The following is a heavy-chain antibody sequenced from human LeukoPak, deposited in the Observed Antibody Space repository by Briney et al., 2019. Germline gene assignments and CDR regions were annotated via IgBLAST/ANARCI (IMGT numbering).Heavy chain of an antibody. J-gene: IGHJ3*02. CDR2: INPSGGST. CDR1: GYTFTSYY. V-gene: IGHV1-46*01. CDR3: ARASYSGSYFGAFDI. D-gene: IGHD1-26*01. Sequence: ASVKVSCKASGYTFTSYYMHWVRQAPGQGLEWMGIINPSGGSTSYAQKFQGRVTMTRDMSTSTVYMELSSLRSEDTAVYYCARASYSGSYFGAFDIWGQGTMVTVSS.